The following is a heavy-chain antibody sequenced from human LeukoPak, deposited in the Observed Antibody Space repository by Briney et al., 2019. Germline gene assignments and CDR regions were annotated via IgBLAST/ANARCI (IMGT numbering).Heavy chain of an antibody. J-gene: IGHJ4*02. CDR2: IYTSGST. CDR1: GVSISSGSYY. Sequence: SQTLSLTCTVSGVSISSGSYYWSWIRQPAGKGLEWIGRIYTSGSTNYNPSLNSRVTISVDTSKNQFSLKLSSVTAADTAVYYCARDHAGIAVGFDYWGQGTLVTVSS. D-gene: IGHD6-19*01. CDR3: ARDHAGIAVGFDY. V-gene: IGHV4-61*02.